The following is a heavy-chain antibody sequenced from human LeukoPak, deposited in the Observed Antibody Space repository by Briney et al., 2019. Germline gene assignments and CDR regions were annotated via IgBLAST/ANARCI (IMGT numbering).Heavy chain of an antibody. CDR3: ASHRDRYSYDSYYFDY. Sequence: GESLKISCKGSGYNFTTYWIAWVRQLPGKGVEWMGIIYPGDSDTRYSPSFQGQVTISADKSITTAYLQWSSLKASDTAMYYCASHRDRYSYDSYYFDYLGQGTLVTVSS. V-gene: IGHV5-51*01. D-gene: IGHD5-18*01. CDR1: GYNFTTYW. J-gene: IGHJ4*02. CDR2: IYPGDSDT.